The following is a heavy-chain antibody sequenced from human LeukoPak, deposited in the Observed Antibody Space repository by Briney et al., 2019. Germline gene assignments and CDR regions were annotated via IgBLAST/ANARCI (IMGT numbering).Heavy chain of an antibody. Sequence: HPGGSLRLSCAASGFTFSSYSMNWVRQAPGKGLEWVSYISSSSSTIYYADSVKGRFTISRDNAKKSLYLQMDSLRAEDTAVYYCARDDGSYYYDSSGQYHALADYWGQGTLVTVSS. CDR2: ISSSSSTI. V-gene: IGHV3-48*04. D-gene: IGHD3-22*01. CDR1: GFTFSSYS. J-gene: IGHJ4*02. CDR3: ARDDGSYYYDSSGQYHALADY.